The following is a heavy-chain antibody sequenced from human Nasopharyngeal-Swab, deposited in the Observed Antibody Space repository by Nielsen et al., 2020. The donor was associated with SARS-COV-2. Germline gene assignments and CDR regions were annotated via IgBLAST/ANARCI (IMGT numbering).Heavy chain of an antibody. J-gene: IGHJ4*02. Sequence: SETLSLTCAVYGGSFSGYYWSWIRQPQGKGLEWIGEINHSGSTNYNPSLKSRVTISVDTSKNQFSLKLSSVTAADTAVYYCARGGWGDYPDYWGQGTLVTVSS. CDR3: ARGGWGDYPDY. D-gene: IGHD4-17*01. V-gene: IGHV4-34*01. CDR1: GGSFSGYY. CDR2: INHSGST.